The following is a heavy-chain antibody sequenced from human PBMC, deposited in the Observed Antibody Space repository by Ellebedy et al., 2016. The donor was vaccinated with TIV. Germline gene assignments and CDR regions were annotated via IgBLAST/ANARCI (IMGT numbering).Heavy chain of an antibody. V-gene: IGHV1-58*01. CDR2: IVVGSGNT. D-gene: IGHD3-22*01. CDR1: GFTFTSSA. Sequence: SVKVSCXASGFTFTSSAVQWVRQARGQRLEWIGWIVVGSGNTNYAQKFQERVTITRDMSTSTAYMELSSLRSEDTAVYYCAADGYYYDSSGYPGWGQGTLVTVSS. CDR3: AADGYYYDSSGYPG. J-gene: IGHJ4*02.